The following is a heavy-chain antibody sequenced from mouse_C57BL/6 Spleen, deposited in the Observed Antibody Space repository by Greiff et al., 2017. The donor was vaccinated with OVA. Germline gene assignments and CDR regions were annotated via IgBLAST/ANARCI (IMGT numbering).Heavy chain of an antibody. CDR2: ISSGGSYT. V-gene: IGHV5-6*01. Sequence: EVHLVESGGDLVKPGGSLKLSCAASGFTFSSYGMSWVRQTPDKRLEWVATISSGGSYTYYPDSVKGRFTISRDNAKNTLYLQMSSLTSEDTAMYYCARLYYDYDAFAYWGQGTLVTVSA. CDR3: ARLYYDYDAFAY. J-gene: IGHJ3*01. D-gene: IGHD2-4*01. CDR1: GFTFSSYG.